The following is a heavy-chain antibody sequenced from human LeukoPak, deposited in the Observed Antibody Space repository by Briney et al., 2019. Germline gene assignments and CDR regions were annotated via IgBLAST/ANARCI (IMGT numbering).Heavy chain of an antibody. CDR2: IYYSGST. CDR1: GGSISSYY. Sequence: PSETLSLTCTVSGGSISSYYWSWIRQPPGKGLEWIGYIYYSGSTNYNPSLKSRVTISVDTSKNHFSLKLSSVIAADSAVFYCARGAPDAFDIRGQGTMVTVSS. V-gene: IGHV4-59*01. CDR3: ARGAPDAFDI. J-gene: IGHJ3*02.